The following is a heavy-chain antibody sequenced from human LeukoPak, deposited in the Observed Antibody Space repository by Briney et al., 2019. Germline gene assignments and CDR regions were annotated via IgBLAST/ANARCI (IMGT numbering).Heavy chain of an antibody. D-gene: IGHD6-19*01. V-gene: IGHV3-23*01. CDR2: ISGSGGST. CDR3: ARGASSGWYPTLAFDY. J-gene: IGHJ4*02. CDR1: GFTFSTYA. Sequence: GGSLRLSCAASGFTFSTYAMSWVRQAPGKGLEWVSSISGSGGSTNYAGSVRGRLTISRDSSKKTLYLQMNSLRAEDTAVYYCARGASSGWYPTLAFDYWGQGTLVTVSS.